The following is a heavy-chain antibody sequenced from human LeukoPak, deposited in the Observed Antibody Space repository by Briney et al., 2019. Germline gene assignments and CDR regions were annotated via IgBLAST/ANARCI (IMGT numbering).Heavy chain of an antibody. CDR2: IIPIFGTA. CDR3: ASSRRHYYDSSGYYLDY. CDR1: GGTFSSYT. J-gene: IGHJ4*02. V-gene: IGHV1-69*13. Sequence: ASVKVSCKASGGTFSSYTISWVRQAPGQGLEWMGGIIPIFGTANYAQKFQGRVTITADESTSTAYMELSSLRSEDTAVYYCASSRRHYYDSSGYYLDYWGQGTLVTVSS. D-gene: IGHD3-22*01.